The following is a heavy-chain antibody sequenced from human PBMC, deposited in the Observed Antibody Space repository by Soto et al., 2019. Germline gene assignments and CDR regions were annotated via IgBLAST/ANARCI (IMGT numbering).Heavy chain of an antibody. CDR3: ARMDGDYNDYGLDV. CDR1: GFSLSNGRMG. V-gene: IGHV2-26*02. CDR2: FFSDFER. J-gene: IGHJ6*02. Sequence: QVNLKESGPVLVKPTETLTLTCTASGFSLSNGRMGVSWIRKPPGKPLEWLAHFFSDFERSYSASMQSRLTLSTDTSGSQVVLTMTNMDPVDTATYYCARMDGDYNDYGLDVWGQVTPVTVSS. D-gene: IGHD3-10*01.